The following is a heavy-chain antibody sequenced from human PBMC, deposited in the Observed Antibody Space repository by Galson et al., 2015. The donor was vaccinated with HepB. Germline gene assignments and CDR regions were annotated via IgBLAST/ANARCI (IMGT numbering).Heavy chain of an antibody. CDR1: GFIFSTYW. V-gene: IGHV3-74*01. J-gene: IGHJ5*02. CDR2: INSDGSST. D-gene: IGHD1-7*01. CDR3: ARGGLGRTTTEDNWLDP. Sequence: SLRLSCAASGFIFSTYWIHWVRQSPGKGLVWVSRINSDGSSTSYADSVKGRFTISRDNAKNTLYLQMNSLRAEDTAVYYCARGGLGRTTTEDNWLDPWGQGTLVTVSS.